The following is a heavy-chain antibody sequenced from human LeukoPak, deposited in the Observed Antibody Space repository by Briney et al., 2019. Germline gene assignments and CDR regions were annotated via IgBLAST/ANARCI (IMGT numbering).Heavy chain of an antibody. CDR2: ISAYNGNT. Sequence: ASVKVSCKASGYTFTGYYMHWVRQAPGQGLEWMGWISAYNGNTNYAQKLQGRVTMTTDTSTSTAYMELSSLRSEDTAVYYCARGGLEYCSGGSCPSHYWGQGTLVTVSS. V-gene: IGHV1-18*04. CDR1: GYTFTGYY. CDR3: ARGGLEYCSGGSCPSHY. J-gene: IGHJ4*02. D-gene: IGHD2-15*01.